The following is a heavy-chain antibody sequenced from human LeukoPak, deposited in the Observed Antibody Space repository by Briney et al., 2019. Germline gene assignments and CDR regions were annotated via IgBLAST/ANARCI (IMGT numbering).Heavy chain of an antibody. D-gene: IGHD3-22*01. Sequence: SETLSLTCTVSGDPITDNFWSWVRQPPGKGLEWIGYGYYTGSTNYNPSLRSRVTISVGRSKNQFSLKLTSVTAADTAVYYCARIRGGYYDISSYFDPWGQGTQVTVSS. V-gene: IGHV4-59*01. CDR3: ARIRGGYYDISSYFDP. J-gene: IGHJ5*02. CDR2: GYYTGST. CDR1: GDPITDNF.